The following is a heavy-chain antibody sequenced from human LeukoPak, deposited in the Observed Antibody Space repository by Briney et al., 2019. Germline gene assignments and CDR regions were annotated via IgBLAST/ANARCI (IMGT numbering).Heavy chain of an antibody. V-gene: IGHV4-30-4*01. Sequence: PSETLSLTCTVSGGSISSGDYYWSWIRQPPGKGLEWIGYIYYSGSTYYNPSLKSRVTISVDTSKNQFSLKLSSVTAADTAVYYCARRGRNNWNYSWGQGTLVTVSS. CDR1: GGSISSGDYY. J-gene: IGHJ4*02. CDR3: ARRGRNNWNYS. D-gene: IGHD1-7*01. CDR2: IYYSGST.